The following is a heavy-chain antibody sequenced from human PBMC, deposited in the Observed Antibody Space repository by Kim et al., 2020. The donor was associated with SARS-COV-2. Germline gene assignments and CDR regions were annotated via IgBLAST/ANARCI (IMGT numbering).Heavy chain of an antibody. Sequence: GGSLRLSCTASGFTFGDYAMSWFRQAPGKGLEWVGFIRSKAYGGTTEYAASVKGRFTISRDDSKSIAYLQMNSLKTEDTAVYYCTRDREGVTIFGVVIIQDYYYGMDVWGQGTTVTVSS. CDR3: TRDREGVTIFGVVIIQDYYYGMDV. D-gene: IGHD3-3*01. CDR1: GFTFGDYA. J-gene: IGHJ6*02. V-gene: IGHV3-49*03. CDR2: IRSKAYGGTT.